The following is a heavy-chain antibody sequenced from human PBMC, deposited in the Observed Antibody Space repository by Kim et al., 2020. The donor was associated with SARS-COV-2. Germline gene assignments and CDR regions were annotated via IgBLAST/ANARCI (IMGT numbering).Heavy chain of an antibody. D-gene: IGHD5-18*01. CDR1: GFTFSSYG. J-gene: IGHJ4*02. CDR3: AREREYSFDY. V-gene: IGHV3-33*05. CDR2: ISYDGSNK. Sequence: PGGSLRLSCAASGFTFSSYGMHWVRQAPGKGLEWVAVISYDGSNKYYADSVKGRFTISRDNSKNTLYLQMNSLRAEDTAVYYCAREREYSFDYWGQGTLVTVSS.